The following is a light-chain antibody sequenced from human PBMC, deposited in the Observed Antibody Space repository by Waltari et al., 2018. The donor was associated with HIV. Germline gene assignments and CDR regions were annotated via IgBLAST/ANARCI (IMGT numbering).Light chain of an antibody. Sequence: QSVLTQPPSVSGNPGQRVTISCSGSSSNIGSNAVNWFQHLSGTAPRLLIHSDNQRPSGVPDRVSGSKSGTSASLAITGLQSEDEAVYYFASWDDSLSALLFGGGTRLTVL. CDR1: SSNIGSNA. CDR3: ASWDDSLSALL. V-gene: IGLV1-44*01. J-gene: IGLJ2*01. CDR2: SDN.